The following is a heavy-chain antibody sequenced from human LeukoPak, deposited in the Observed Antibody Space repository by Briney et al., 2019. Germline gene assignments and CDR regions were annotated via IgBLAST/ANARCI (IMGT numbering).Heavy chain of an antibody. V-gene: IGHV1-2*04. CDR3: ARGPPTGIVPAAIIDY. CDR1: GYTFTGYY. Sequence: ASVKVSCKASGYTFTGYYMHWVRQAPGQGLEWMGWINPNSGGTNYAQKFQGWVTMTRDTSISTAYMELSGLRSDDTAVYYCARGPPTGIVPAAIIDYWGQGTLVTVSS. J-gene: IGHJ4*02. CDR2: INPNSGGT. D-gene: IGHD2-2*02.